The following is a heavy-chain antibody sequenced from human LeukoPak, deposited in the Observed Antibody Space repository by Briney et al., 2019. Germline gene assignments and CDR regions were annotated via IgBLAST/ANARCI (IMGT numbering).Heavy chain of an antibody. CDR2: IYYSGST. CDR3: ARGGRDSSGYYYYFDY. V-gene: IGHV4-59*12. Sequence: SETLSLTCTVSGGSISSYYWSWIRQPPGKGLEWIGYIYYSGSTNYNPSLKSRVTISVDTSKNQFSLKLSSVTAADTAVYYCARGGRDSSGYYYYFDYWGQGTLVTVSS. J-gene: IGHJ4*02. CDR1: GGSISSYY. D-gene: IGHD3-22*01.